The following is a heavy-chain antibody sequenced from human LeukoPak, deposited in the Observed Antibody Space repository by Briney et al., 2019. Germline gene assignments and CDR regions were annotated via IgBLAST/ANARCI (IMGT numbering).Heavy chain of an antibody. V-gene: IGHV3-21*01. CDR1: GFIFSSYE. Sequence: PGGSLRLSCAASGFIFSSYEMHWVRQAPGKGLERVASITSSSSQIYYADSVKGRFTISRDNAKNEVYLQMNSLRAEDTAIYYCARVMMGATVTTFHYYCMDVWGVGTTVTVSS. CDR3: ARVMMGATVTTFHYYCMDV. J-gene: IGHJ6*03. CDR2: ITSSSSQI. D-gene: IGHD4-11*01.